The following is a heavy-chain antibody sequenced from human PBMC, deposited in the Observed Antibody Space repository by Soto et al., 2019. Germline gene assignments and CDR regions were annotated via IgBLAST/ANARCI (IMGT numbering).Heavy chain of an antibody. Sequence: QVQLVQSGAEVKKPGSSVKVSCKASGGTFSSYAISWVRQAPGQGLEWMGGIIPIFGTADYAQKFQGRVTITADESTSTGYMELSGVRSEDTAVYYCASLIAAAGPPHSPRYYDGMDGWGQGTTVTVSS. CDR2: IIPIFGTA. V-gene: IGHV1-69*12. CDR3: ASLIAAAGPPHSPRYYDGMDG. J-gene: IGHJ6*02. CDR1: GGTFSSYA. D-gene: IGHD6-13*01.